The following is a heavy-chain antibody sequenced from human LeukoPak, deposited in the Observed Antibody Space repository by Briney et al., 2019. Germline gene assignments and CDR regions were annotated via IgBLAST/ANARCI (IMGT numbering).Heavy chain of an antibody. CDR1: GGSFSDYY. V-gene: IGHV4-34*01. CDR2: INHSGDT. CDR3: AGGLEMATTVYYHHYGMDV. Sequence: SETLSLTCAAQGGSFSDYYWSWIRQPPGKALEWIGEINHSGDTKYNPSLRSRVTIAVDTSKKQFSLKLSSVTAADTAVYYCAGGLEMATTVYYHHYGMDVWGQGTTVTVSS. J-gene: IGHJ6*02. D-gene: IGHD5-24*01.